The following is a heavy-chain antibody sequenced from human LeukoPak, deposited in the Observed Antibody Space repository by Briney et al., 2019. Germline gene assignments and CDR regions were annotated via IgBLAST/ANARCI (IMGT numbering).Heavy chain of an antibody. J-gene: IGHJ4*02. V-gene: IGHV3-23*01. D-gene: IGHD1-20*01. CDR2: ISDSSST. CDR1: GFTFSNYA. CDR3: ARLTVLDY. Sequence: GGSLRLSCAASGFTFSNYAMSWVRQAPGKGLEWVSTISDSSSTYYADSVKGRFTISRDNSKNTVYLQMNSLRAEDTAVYYCARLTVLDYWGQGTLVTVSS.